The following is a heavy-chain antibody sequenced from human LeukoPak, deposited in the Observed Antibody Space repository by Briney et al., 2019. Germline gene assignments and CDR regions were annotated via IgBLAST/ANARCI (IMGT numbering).Heavy chain of an antibody. Sequence: SETLSLTCAVYGGSFSGYYRSWIRQPPGKGLEWIGEINHSGSTNYNPSLKSRVTISVDTSKNQFSLKLSSVTAADTAVYYCAGAPVCSSTSCHNWFDPWGQGTLVTVSS. CDR3: AGAPVCSSTSCHNWFDP. V-gene: IGHV4-34*01. D-gene: IGHD2-2*01. CDR2: INHSGST. CDR1: GGSFSGYY. J-gene: IGHJ5*02.